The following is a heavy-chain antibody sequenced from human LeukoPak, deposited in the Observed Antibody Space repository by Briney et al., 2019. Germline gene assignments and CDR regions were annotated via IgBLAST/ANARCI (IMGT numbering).Heavy chain of an antibody. Sequence: GGSLRLSCAASGFTFSDYYMSWIRQAPGKGLEWLSHISSSSSTIYYAASVKGRFTISRDNAKNSLYLQMNSLRAEDTALYYCAKSSITMIVVVQFDYWGQGTLVTVSS. CDR1: GFTFSDYY. D-gene: IGHD3-22*01. CDR3: AKSSITMIVVVQFDY. J-gene: IGHJ4*02. CDR2: ISSSSSTI. V-gene: IGHV3-11*01.